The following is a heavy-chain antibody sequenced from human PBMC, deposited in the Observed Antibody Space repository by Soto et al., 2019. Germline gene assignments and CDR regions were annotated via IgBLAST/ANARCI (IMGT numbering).Heavy chain of an antibody. CDR2: IVPIYGTR. CDR3: ARDLDYYGSGSHYYYGMGV. V-gene: IGHV1-69*13. D-gene: IGHD3-10*01. Sequence: GASVKVSFKASGGTFSRYAFSWVRQAPGQGLEWMGGIVPIYGTRGFAQKFQGRLTITADEPTRTAYMELSSLRSEDTAVYYCARDLDYYGSGSHYYYGMGVWGQGTTVTVCS. CDR1: GGTFSRYA. J-gene: IGHJ6*02.